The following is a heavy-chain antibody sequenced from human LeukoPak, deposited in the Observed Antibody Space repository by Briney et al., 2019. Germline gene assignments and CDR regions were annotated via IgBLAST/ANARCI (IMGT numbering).Heavy chain of an antibody. D-gene: IGHD6-13*01. Sequence: PGGSLRPSCAASGFAFSSYSMNWVRQAPGKGLEWVSSISSSSSYIYYADSVKGRFTISRDNAKNSLYLQMNSLRAEDTAVYYCARDSSSWYGYFQHWGQGTLVTVSS. J-gene: IGHJ1*01. CDR3: ARDSSSWYGYFQH. V-gene: IGHV3-21*01. CDR2: ISSSSSYI. CDR1: GFAFSSYS.